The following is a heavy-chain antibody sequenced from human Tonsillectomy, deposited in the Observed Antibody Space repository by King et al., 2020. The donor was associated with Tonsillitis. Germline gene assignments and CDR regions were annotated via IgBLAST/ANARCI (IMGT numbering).Heavy chain of an antibody. D-gene: IGHD2-15*01. Sequence: VQLVQSGGGLVRPGGSLRLSCAASGFTFSDYSMSWIRQAPGRGPESISVIDSGSIYPNYADSVKGRFTISRDNAKSSLFLQMNSLRVEDTAVYYCARGKLGYCSGTSCYSEGANDHWGQGTLVTVST. V-gene: IGHV3-11*06. CDR1: GFTFSDYS. J-gene: IGHJ4*02. CDR3: ARGKLGYCSGTSCYSEGANDH. CDR2: IDSGSIYP.